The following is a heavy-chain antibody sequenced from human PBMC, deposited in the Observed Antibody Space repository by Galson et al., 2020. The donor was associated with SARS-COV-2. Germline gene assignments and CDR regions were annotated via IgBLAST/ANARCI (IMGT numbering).Heavy chain of an antibody. V-gene: IGHV4-34*01. CDR3: ARHEQWLSNWRINWFDP. CDR2: INSSGST. J-gene: IGHJ5*02. CDR1: GGSFSGYH. Sequence: SETLSLTCAVYGGSFSGYHWSWIRQPPGKGLEWIGEINSSGSTNYNPSLKSRVTISVDTSKNHFSLKLSSVTAADTAVYYCARHEQWLSNWRINWFDPWGQGTLVTVSS. D-gene: IGHD6-19*01.